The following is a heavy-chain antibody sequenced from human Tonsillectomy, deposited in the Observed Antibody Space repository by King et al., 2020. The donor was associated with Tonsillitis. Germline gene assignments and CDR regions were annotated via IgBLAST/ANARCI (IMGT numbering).Heavy chain of an antibody. D-gene: IGHD6-19*01. Sequence: QLVQSGAEVKKPGESLKISCKGSGYSFTNYWIGWVRQMPGKGLEWMGIIYPDDSDTRYSPSFQGQVSISADKSISTAYLQWSSLKASDNAMYYCARHGRISSGWYLRSDYWGQGTLVTVSS. CDR3: ARHGRISSGWYLRSDY. CDR1: GYSFTNYW. CDR2: IYPDDSDT. J-gene: IGHJ4*02. V-gene: IGHV5-51*01.